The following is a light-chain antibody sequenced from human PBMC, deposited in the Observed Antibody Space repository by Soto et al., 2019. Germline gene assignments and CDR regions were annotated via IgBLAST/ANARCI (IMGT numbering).Light chain of an antibody. CDR2: EGS. CDR3: CSFARGSTLV. Sequence: QSVLTQPASVSGSPGQSITISCTGTSSDVGSYNLVSWYQQHPGNAPKLMIYEGSKRPSGVSNRFFGSKSGNTASLTISGLQAEDEADYYCCSFARGSTLVFGGGTTLTVL. V-gene: IGLV2-23*01. CDR1: SSDVGSYNL. J-gene: IGLJ3*02.